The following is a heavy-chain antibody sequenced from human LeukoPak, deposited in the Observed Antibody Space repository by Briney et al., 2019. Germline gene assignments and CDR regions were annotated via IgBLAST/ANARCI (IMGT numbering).Heavy chain of an antibody. D-gene: IGHD2-2*01. CDR1: GGTFSSYD. V-gene: IGHV1-69*06. J-gene: IGHJ4*02. CDR3: ASGRTDIVVVPATLRNYYFDY. CDR2: IMPISGTA. Sequence: GASVKVSCKASGGTFSSYDISWVRQAPGQGLEWMGGIMPISGTANYAQKFQGRVTITADKPTNTAYMELSSLRSEDTAVYYCASGRTDIVVVPATLRNYYFDYWGQGTPVTVSS.